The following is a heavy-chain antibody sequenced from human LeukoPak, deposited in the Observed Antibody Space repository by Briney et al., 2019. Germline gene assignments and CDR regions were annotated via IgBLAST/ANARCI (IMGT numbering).Heavy chain of an antibody. J-gene: IGHJ4*02. D-gene: IGHD3-3*01. Sequence: PSETLSLTCTVSGASISSSSYYWGWIRQPPGKGLEWIGSIYYSGSTYYNPSLKSRVTISVHTSNSQFSLKLSSVTAADTALYYCAGVTTLSAALDCWGQGTLVTVSS. CDR3: AGVTTLSAALDC. CDR2: IYYSGST. V-gene: IGHV4-39*07. CDR1: GASISSSSYY.